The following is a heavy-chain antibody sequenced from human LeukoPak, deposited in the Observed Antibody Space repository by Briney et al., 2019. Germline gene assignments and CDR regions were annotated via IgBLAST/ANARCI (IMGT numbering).Heavy chain of an antibody. D-gene: IGHD5-12*01. V-gene: IGHV4-39*07. Sequence: SETLSLTCTVSGGSISSSSYYWAWIRQPPGKGLEWIGSIHSSGSTYYNPSLKSRVTISVDTSKNQFSLKLSSVTAADTAVYYCARSGSGYLRYYFDYWGQGTLVTVSS. J-gene: IGHJ4*02. CDR2: IHSSGST. CDR3: ARSGSGYLRYYFDY. CDR1: GGSISSSSYY.